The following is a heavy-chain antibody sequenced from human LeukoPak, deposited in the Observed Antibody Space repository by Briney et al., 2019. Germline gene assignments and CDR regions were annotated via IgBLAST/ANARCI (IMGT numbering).Heavy chain of an antibody. CDR1: GYSFTSNW. J-gene: IGHJ4*02. CDR2: IYPDNSHT. Sequence: GESLKISCKTSGYSFTSNWIGWIRQMPGKGLEWMGIIYPDNSHTTYSPSLQGQVTISVDKSSSTAYLQWSSLKASDSAIYYCARQSRRTSGSTDLEYWGQGTLVTVSS. V-gene: IGHV5-51*01. CDR3: ARQSRRTSGSTDLEY. D-gene: IGHD3-10*01.